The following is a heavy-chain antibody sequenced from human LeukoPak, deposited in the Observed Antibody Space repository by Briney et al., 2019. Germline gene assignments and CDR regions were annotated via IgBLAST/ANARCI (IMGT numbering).Heavy chain of an antibody. D-gene: IGHD3-9*01. CDR2: MNPNSGNT. V-gene: IGHV1-8*01. J-gene: IGHJ6*03. Sequence: ASVKVSCKASGYTFTSYDINWVRQATGQGLEWMGWMNPNSGNTGYAQKFQGRVTMTRNTSISTAYMELSSLRSEDTAVYYCARGRGILTRYYYYYMDVWGKGTTVTISS. CDR1: GYTFTSYD. CDR3: ARGRGILTRYYYYYMDV.